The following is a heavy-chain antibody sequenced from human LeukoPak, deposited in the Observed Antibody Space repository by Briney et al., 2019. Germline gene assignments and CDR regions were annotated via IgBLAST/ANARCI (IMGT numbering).Heavy chain of an antibody. Sequence: SETLSLTCTVSGGSISSSSYYWGWIRQPPGKGLEWIGSIYYSGSTYYNPSLKSRVTISVDTSKNQFSLKLSSVTAADTAVYYCARKSYSSSTCDYWGQGTLVTVSS. J-gene: IGHJ4*02. CDR3: ARKSYSSSTCDY. D-gene: IGHD6-6*01. CDR2: IYYSGST. CDR1: GGSISSSSYY. V-gene: IGHV4-39*01.